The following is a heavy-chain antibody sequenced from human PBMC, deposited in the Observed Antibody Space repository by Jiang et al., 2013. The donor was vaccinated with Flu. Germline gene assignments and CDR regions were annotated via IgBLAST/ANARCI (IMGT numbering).Heavy chain of an antibody. V-gene: IGHV4-59*12. Sequence: GLVKPSETLSLTCVVSGGSIKSFYWNWIRQPPGKGLEWIGSIYYSENTNYNPSLKSRVTMSLDTAKNQFSLKVSSVTAADTAVYYCARARGRSTDLDSWGQGALVSVSS. CDR2: IYYSENT. J-gene: IGHJ4*02. CDR1: GGSIKSFY. CDR3: ARARGRSTDLDS. D-gene: IGHD3-16*01.